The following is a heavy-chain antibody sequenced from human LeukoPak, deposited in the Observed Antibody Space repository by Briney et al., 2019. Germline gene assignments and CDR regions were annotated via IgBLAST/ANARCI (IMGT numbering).Heavy chain of an antibody. CDR3: ASGDRYWYFDL. Sequence: SETLCLSCAVSGVSIGTYYWSWIRQPAGKGLEWIGRIYTSGSTYYNPSLKSRVTMSVDTSKNQFSLKLNSVTAADTAVYYCASGDRYWYFDLWGQGTLVTVSS. V-gene: IGHV4-4*07. CDR2: IYTSGST. J-gene: IGHJ2*01. D-gene: IGHD2-21*02. CDR1: GVSIGTYY.